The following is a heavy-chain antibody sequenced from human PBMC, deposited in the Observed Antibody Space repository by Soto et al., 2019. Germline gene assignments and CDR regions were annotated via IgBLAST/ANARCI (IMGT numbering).Heavy chain of an antibody. CDR3: ARFEVPSTTVPGFFDY. CDR2: IYPGDSDT. J-gene: IGHJ4*02. Sequence: GESLKISCKGSGYSFTSYWIGWVRQMPGKGLEWMGIIYPGDSDTRYSPSFQGQVTISADKSNSTAYLQWSSLRASDTAMYYCARFEVPSTTVPGFFDYWGQGTLVTVSS. D-gene: IGHD4-17*01. CDR1: GYSFTSYW. V-gene: IGHV5-51*01.